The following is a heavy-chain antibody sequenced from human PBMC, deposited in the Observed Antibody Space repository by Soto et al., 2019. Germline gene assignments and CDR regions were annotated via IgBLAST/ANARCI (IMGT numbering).Heavy chain of an antibody. Sequence: EVQLVESGGGLVQPGGSLRLSCAASGFTFSSYWMSWVRQAPGKGLEWVANIKQDGSEKYYVDSVKGRFTISRDNAKNSLYLQMNSLRAEDTAVYYCARDPLYSSGLYYFDYWGQGTLVAVSS. CDR3: ARDPLYSSGLYYFDY. CDR1: GFTFSSYW. J-gene: IGHJ4*02. CDR2: IKQDGSEK. V-gene: IGHV3-7*01. D-gene: IGHD6-19*01.